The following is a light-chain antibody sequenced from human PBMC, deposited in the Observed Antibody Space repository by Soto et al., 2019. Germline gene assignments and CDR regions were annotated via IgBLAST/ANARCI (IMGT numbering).Light chain of an antibody. Sequence: DIQLTQSPSFLSASEGDRVTITCRASQGIHIHLAWYQQKPGKAPKLLIDSASTLQSGVTSRFSGSRSGTEFTLTINSLQPEDFETYYCQQLNIYHLNFGTGTKVNI. V-gene: IGKV1-9*01. CDR3: QQLNIYHLN. CDR1: QGIHIH. J-gene: IGKJ3*01. CDR2: SAS.